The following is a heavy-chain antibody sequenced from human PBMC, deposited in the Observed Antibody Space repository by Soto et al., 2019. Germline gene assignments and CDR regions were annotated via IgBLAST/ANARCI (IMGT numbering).Heavy chain of an antibody. CDR2: ISGSGGST. CDR1: GVSFSSYA. J-gene: IGHJ5*02. CDR3: AGSRGCSSTSCYFWFDP. D-gene: IGHD2-2*01. Sequence: GGSPRLSCAASGVSFSSYAMSWVRQAPGKGLEWVPTISGSGGSTYYADSVKGRFTISRDNSKNTLYLQMNSLRAEDTAVYYCAGSRGCSSTSCYFWFDPWGQGALVTVSS. V-gene: IGHV3-23*01.